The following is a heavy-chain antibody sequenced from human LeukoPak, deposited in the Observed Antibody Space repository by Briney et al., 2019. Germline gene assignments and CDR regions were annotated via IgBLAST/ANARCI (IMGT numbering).Heavy chain of an antibody. J-gene: IGHJ3*02. V-gene: IGHV1-69*05. D-gene: IGHD3-3*01. CDR3: ARAHYDPLDAFDI. CDR2: IIPIFGTA. CDR1: GGTFSSYA. Sequence: ASVKVSCKASGGTFSSYAISWVRQAPGQGLEWMGGIIPIFGTANYAQKLQGRVTMTTDTSTSTAYMELRSLRSDDTAVYYCARAHYDPLDAFDIWGQGTMVTVSS.